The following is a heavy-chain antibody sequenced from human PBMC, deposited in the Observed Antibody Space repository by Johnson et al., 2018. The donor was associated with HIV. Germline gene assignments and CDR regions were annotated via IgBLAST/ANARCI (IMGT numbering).Heavy chain of an antibody. CDR2: ISFDGSNK. J-gene: IGHJ3*02. CDR3: ARLRGAFDI. V-gene: IGHV3-30*04. CDR1: GFTFSSYA. Sequence: VESGRSLRLSCAASGFTFSSYAMHWVRQAPGKGLEWAAVISFDGSNKYFADSVKGRFTISRDNSKNTLYLQINSLRAEDTAVYYCARLRGAFDIWGQGTMVTVSS.